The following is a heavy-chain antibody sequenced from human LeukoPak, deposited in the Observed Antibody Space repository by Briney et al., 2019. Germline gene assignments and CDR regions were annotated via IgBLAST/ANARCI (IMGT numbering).Heavy chain of an antibody. V-gene: IGHV3-21*01. J-gene: IGHJ3*02. D-gene: IGHD6-25*01. CDR1: GFTFSSYS. CDR2: ISSSSRYI. Sequence: TGGSLRLSCAASGFTFSSYSMNWVRQAPGKGLEWVSSISSSSRYIYYADSVKGRFTISRDNAKNSLYLQMNSLRAEDTALYYCARVAEAAAFDIWGQGTMVTVSS. CDR3: ARVAEAAAFDI.